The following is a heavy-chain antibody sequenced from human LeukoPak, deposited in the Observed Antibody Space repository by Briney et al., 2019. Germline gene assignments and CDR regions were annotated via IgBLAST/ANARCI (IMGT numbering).Heavy chain of an antibody. V-gene: IGHV3-21*01. CDR1: GFTFSSYS. D-gene: IGHD2-2*01. CDR2: ISSSSSYI. Sequence: PGGSLRLSCAASGFTFSSYSMNWVRQAPGKGLEWVSSISSSSSYIYYADSVKGRFTISRDNAKNSLYLQMNSLRAEDTAVYYYARDADQDCSSTSCYSSTGYWGQGTLVTVSS. J-gene: IGHJ4*02. CDR3: ARDADQDCSSTSCYSSTGY.